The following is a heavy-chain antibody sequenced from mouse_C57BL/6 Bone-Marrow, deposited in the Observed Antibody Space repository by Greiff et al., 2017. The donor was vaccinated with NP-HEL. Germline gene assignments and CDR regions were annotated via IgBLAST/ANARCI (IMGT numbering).Heavy chain of an antibody. CDR2: ILPGSGST. D-gene: IGHD1-1*01. Sequence: QVQLKQSGAELMKPGASVKLSCKATGYTFTGYWIEWVKQRPGHGLEWIGEILPGSGSTNYNEKFKGKATFTADTSSNTAYMQLSSLTTEYSAIYDCARGDYGSSYRFAYWGQGTLVTVSA. V-gene: IGHV1-9*01. CDR1: GYTFTGYW. CDR3: ARGDYGSSYRFAY. J-gene: IGHJ3*01.